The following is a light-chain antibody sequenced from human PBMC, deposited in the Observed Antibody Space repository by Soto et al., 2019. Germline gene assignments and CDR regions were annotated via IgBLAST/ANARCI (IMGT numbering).Light chain of an antibody. CDR3: QQYRNGPPFT. V-gene: IGKV3-15*01. J-gene: IGKJ5*01. CDR2: DTY. CDR1: QRVSHK. Sequence: SPAHLPLYTGARATLSCTASQRVSHKLAWYQQKPGQAPRLIIYDTYTRATGIPARFSGSGSGTEFTLTISSLQSEDSAVYYCQQYRNGPPFTFGQGTRLEI.